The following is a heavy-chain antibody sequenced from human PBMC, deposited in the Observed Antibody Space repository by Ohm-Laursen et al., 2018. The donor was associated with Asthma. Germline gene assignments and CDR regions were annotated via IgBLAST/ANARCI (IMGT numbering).Heavy chain of an antibody. V-gene: IGHV3-23*01. J-gene: IGHJ1*01. CDR3: AKEGITIFGVAHEWFQH. CDR1: GFTFSSYA. D-gene: IGHD3-3*01. Sequence: GQTLSLTCAASGFTFSSYAMSWVRQAPGKGLEWVSAISGSGGSTYYADSVKGRFTISRDNSKNTLYLQMNSLRAEDTAVYYCAKEGITIFGVAHEWFQHWGQGTLVTVSS. CDR2: ISGSGGST.